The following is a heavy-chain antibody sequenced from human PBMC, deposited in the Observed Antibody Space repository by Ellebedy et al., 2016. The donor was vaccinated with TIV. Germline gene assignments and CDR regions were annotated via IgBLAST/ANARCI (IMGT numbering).Heavy chain of an antibody. CDR1: GFTFSSYA. V-gene: IGHV3-23*01. D-gene: IGHD2-21*01. Sequence: GESLKISCAASGFTFSSYAMSWVRQAPGKGLEWVSTISSTGSRTYYADSVEGRFIISRDNSKKTLYLQMNSLRAEDTAGYYCAKPYDGGSYVPWDWGQGTLVTVSS. CDR3: AKPYDGGSYVPWD. J-gene: IGHJ4*02. CDR2: ISSTGSRT.